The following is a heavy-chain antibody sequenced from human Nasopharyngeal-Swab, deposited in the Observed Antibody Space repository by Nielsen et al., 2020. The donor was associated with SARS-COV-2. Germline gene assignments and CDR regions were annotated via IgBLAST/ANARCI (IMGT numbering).Heavy chain of an antibody. D-gene: IGHD3-22*01. CDR2: IIPLFGTA. V-gene: IGHV1-69*13. J-gene: IGHJ3*02. CDR3: ATGMAMIVVVMTFDI. Sequence: SVKVSCKASGCTFTSYDINWVRQAPGQGLEWMGGIIPLFGTANYAQRFQGRVTITADESTSTAYMELSSLRSEDTAVYYCATGMAMIVVVMTFDIWGQGTMVTVSS. CDR1: GCTFTSYD.